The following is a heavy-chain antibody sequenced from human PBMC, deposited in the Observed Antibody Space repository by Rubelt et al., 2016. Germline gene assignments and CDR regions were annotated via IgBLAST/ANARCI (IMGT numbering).Heavy chain of an antibody. CDR1: GGSISSGYY. Sequence: QVQLQESGPGLVKPSETLSLTCTVSGGSISSGYYWGWIRQPPGKGLEWIGTISHSGGTFYSPSLTSRVTISVDTSKNQFSLKLGSVTAADTAVYFCARHYSGNYPPTDWGQGTLVTVSS. J-gene: IGHJ4*02. V-gene: IGHV4-38-2*02. CDR3: ARHYSGNYPPTD. D-gene: IGHD1-26*01. CDR2: ISHSGGT.